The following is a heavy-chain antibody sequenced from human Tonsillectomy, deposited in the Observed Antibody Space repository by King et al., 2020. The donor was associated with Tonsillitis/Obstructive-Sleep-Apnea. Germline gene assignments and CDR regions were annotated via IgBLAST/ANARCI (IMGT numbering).Heavy chain of an antibody. CDR2: LNPSGGST. Sequence: QLVQSGAEVKKPGASVKVSCKTSGFTFTSYYMHWLRQAPGQGLAWMGILNPSGGSTSYSQTFQGRVTMTRDTSTSTVYMELSSLTSEDTAVYYCARDPKSSADYGPGGHYFDFWGQGTLVTVSS. CDR1: GFTFTSYY. J-gene: IGHJ4*02. V-gene: IGHV1-46*01. CDR3: ARDPKSSADYGPGGHYFDF. D-gene: IGHD4-17*01.